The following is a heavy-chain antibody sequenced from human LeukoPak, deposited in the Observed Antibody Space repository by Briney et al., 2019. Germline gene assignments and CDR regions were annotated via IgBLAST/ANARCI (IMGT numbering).Heavy chain of an antibody. V-gene: IGHV1-69*05. CDR2: IIPIFGTA. CDR3: ARDEAFGQWLAPGDY. D-gene: IGHD6-19*01. J-gene: IGHJ4*02. CDR1: GGTFSSYA. Sequence: ASVKVSCKASGGTFSSYAISWVRQAPGQGLEWMGRIIPIFGTANYAQKFQGRVTITTDESTSTAYMELSSLRSEDTAVCYCARDEAFGQWLAPGDYWGQGTLVTVSS.